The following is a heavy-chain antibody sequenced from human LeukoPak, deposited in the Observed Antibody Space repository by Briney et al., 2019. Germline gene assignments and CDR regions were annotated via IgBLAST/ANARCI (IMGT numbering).Heavy chain of an antibody. D-gene: IGHD3-22*01. CDR1: GGSISSSSYY. J-gene: IGHJ4*02. V-gene: IGHV4-39*07. CDR3: AVYYYDSSGPDY. CDR2: IYYSGST. Sequence: SETLSLTCTVSGGSISSSSYYWGWIRQPPGKGLEWIGSIYYSGSTYYNPSLKSRVTISVDTSKNQFSLKLSSVTAADTAVYYCAVYYYDSSGPDYWGQGTLVTVSS.